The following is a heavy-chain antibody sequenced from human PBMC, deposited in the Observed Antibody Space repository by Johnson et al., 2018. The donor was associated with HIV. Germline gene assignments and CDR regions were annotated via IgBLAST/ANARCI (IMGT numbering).Heavy chain of an antibody. Sequence: VQLVESGGGLVQPGGSLRLSCAASGFTFSSYDMHWVRQATGNGLQWVSAIGTAGDTYYPGSVRGRFIISRDNSKNTLYLQMNSLRAEDTAVYYCAKAVGRQQLVQDAFDIWGQGTMVTVSS. CDR3: AKAVGRQQLVQDAFDI. CDR1: GFTFSSYD. J-gene: IGHJ3*02. CDR2: IGTAGDT. V-gene: IGHV3-13*01. D-gene: IGHD6-13*01.